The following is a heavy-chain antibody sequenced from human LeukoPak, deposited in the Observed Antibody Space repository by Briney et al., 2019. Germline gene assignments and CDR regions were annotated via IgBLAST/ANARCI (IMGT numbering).Heavy chain of an antibody. D-gene: IGHD3-22*01. V-gene: IGHV1-24*01. CDR2: FDPEDGET. J-gene: IGHJ5*02. Sequence: ASVKVSCKVSGYTLTELSMHWVRQAPGEGLEWMGGFDPEDGETIYAQKFQGRVTMTEDTSTDTAYMELSSLRSEDTAVYYCATMQDYYDSSGYRNWFDPWGQGTLVTVSS. CDR1: GYTLTELS. CDR3: ATMQDYYDSSGYRNWFDP.